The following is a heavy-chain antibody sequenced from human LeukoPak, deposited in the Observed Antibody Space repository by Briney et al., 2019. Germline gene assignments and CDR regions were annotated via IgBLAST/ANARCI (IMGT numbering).Heavy chain of an antibody. J-gene: IGHJ5*02. CDR2: ISGSGDDT. D-gene: IGHD3-22*01. CDR1: GFTFSSFV. V-gene: IGHV3-23*01. Sequence: PGGSLRLSCAASGFTFSSFVMSWFRQAPGKGLEWVSAISGSGDDTYYADSVKGRFTISRDNVKNTLYLQMNSLRADDTAVYYCAKDLPNYYESSGYPSWGQGTLVTVSS. CDR3: AKDLPNYYESSGYPS.